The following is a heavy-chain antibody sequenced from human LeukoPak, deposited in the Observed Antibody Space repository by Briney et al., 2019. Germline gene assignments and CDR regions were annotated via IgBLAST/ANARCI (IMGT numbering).Heavy chain of an antibody. V-gene: IGHV3-74*01. Sequence: PGGSLRLSCAASGFTFSTYWMHWVRQAPGKGLVWVLRINADGGNTFYADSVKGRFTISRDNAKNTLYLQMNSLRAEDTAVYYCASLPRFSYYYYYMDVWGKGTTVTVSS. CDR2: INADGGNT. CDR3: ASLPRFSYYYYYMDV. CDR1: GFTFSTYW. J-gene: IGHJ6*03. D-gene: IGHD3-16*01.